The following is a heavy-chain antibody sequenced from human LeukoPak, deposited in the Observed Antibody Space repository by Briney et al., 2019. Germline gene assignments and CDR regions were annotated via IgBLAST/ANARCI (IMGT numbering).Heavy chain of an antibody. Sequence: PGGSLRLSCAASGFTVSSDYMSWVRQAPGKGLEWVSVISGRGGSTYYADSVKGRFTISRDNSKNTLYLQMSSLRAEDTAVYYCAKDLGAVAGTFDNWGQGTLVTVSS. CDR3: AKDLGAVAGTFDN. CDR2: ISGRGGST. V-gene: IGHV3-23*01. J-gene: IGHJ4*02. CDR1: GFTVSSDY. D-gene: IGHD6-19*01.